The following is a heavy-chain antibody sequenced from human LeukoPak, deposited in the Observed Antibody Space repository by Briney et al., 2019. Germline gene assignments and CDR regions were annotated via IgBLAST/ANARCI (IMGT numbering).Heavy chain of an antibody. D-gene: IGHD6-13*01. J-gene: IGHJ6*03. V-gene: IGHV1-69*05. CDR3: ARDRGSSWLRYYRDV. CDR1: GGTFSSYA. Sequence: PVKVSCKASGGTFSSYAISWVRQAPGQGLEWMGGIIPIFGTANYAQKFQGRVTITTDESTSTAYMELSSLRSEDTAVYYCARDRGSSWLRYYRDVWGKGTTVTVSS. CDR2: IIPIFGTA.